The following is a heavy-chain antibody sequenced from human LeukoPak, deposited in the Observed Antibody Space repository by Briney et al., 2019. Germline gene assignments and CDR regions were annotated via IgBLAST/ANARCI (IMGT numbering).Heavy chain of an antibody. D-gene: IGHD2-2*01. V-gene: IGHV3-7*01. J-gene: IGHJ6*02. CDR3: AKGRYCSSTSCYLCMDV. Sequence: GGSLRLSCAASGFTFSSYWMSWVRQAPGKGLEWVANIKQDGSEKYYVDSVKGRFTISRDNAKNSLYLQMNSLRAEDTAVYYCAKGRYCSSTSCYLCMDVWGQGTTVTVSS. CDR2: IKQDGSEK. CDR1: GFTFSSYW.